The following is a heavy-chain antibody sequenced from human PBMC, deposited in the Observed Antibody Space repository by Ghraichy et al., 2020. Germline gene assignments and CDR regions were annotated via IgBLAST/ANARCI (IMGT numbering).Heavy chain of an antibody. CDR3: ARDTHGSSFGRGNWYFDL. CDR2: ISYDGRQK. J-gene: IGHJ2*01. V-gene: IGHV3-30*04. CDR1: GFTFETYA. D-gene: IGHD5-18*01. Sequence: GGSLRLSCAASGFTFETYAMHWVRQAPGKGLEWVALISYDGRQKYYADSMLGRFTISRDNSKNTLYLQMTSLRADDTSVFYCARDTHGSSFGRGNWYFDLWCRGTLVLVSS.